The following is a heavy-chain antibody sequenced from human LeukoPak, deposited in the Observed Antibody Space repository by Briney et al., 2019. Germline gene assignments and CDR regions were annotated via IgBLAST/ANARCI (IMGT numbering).Heavy chain of an antibody. Sequence: GGSLRLSCAASGFTFSSHAMSWVRQAPGKGLEWVSGIRTSGESTYYADSVKGRFTISRDNSKNTLYLQMNSLRAEDTAIYYCAKEPYSGSQLLDYWGQGTLVTVSS. CDR3: AKEPYSGSQLLDY. D-gene: IGHD1-26*01. CDR1: GFTFSSHA. CDR2: IRTSGEST. J-gene: IGHJ4*02. V-gene: IGHV3-23*01.